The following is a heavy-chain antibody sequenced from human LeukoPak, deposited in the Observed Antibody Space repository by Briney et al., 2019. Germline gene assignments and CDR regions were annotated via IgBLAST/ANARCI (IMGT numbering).Heavy chain of an antibody. Sequence: ASVKVSCKASGYTFTGYYIHWVRQAPGQGLEWMGRINPNSGDTNYAQKSQGRVTMTKDTSINTAYMELSRLRSDDTTVYYCARAYYYATSAADYWGQGTLVTVSS. CDR2: INPNSGDT. D-gene: IGHD3-22*01. CDR1: GYTFTGYY. V-gene: IGHV1-2*06. CDR3: ARAYYYATSAADY. J-gene: IGHJ4*02.